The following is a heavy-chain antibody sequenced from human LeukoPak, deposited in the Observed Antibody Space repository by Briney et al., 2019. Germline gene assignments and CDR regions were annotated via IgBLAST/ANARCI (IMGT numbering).Heavy chain of an antibody. CDR3: ARGAGWYNY. CDR2: IYYSGST. J-gene: IGHJ4*02. CDR1: GGSISSYY. V-gene: IGHV4-59*01. Sequence: SETLSLTCTVSGGSISSYYWSWIRQPPGKGLEWIGYIYYSGSTNYNPSLRSRVTISIDTSKKQFSLKVSSVTAADTAVYYCARGAGWYNYWGQGTLVTVSS. D-gene: IGHD6-19*01.